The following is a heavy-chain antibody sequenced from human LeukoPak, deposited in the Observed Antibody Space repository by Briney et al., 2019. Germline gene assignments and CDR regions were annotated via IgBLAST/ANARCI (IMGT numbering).Heavy chain of an antibody. D-gene: IGHD6-19*01. J-gene: IGHJ4*02. CDR1: GFTFSNSA. CDR3: ARRSGIAVAGAFDY. Sequence: GGSLRLSCVASGFTFSNSAMSWVRQAPGKGLEWVSGISGNVGSTYYADSLKGRFTISRDNSKNTLYLKMNSLRAEDTAVYYCARRSGIAVAGAFDYWGQGTLVTVSS. V-gene: IGHV3-23*01. CDR2: ISGNVGST.